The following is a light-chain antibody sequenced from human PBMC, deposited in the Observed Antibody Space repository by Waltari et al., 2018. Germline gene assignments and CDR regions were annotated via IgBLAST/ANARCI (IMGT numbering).Light chain of an antibody. J-gene: IGKJ1*01. V-gene: IGKV1-27*01. CDR3: QKYDSAPRT. CDR1: PGITNY. CDR2: AAS. Sequence: DIQMTQSPSSLSASVGARVTITCRASPGITNYLAWYQHKPGKAPKLLIYAASTLQSGVPSRFSGSGSGTDFTLTISSLQPEDVATYYCQKYDSAPRTFGQGTKVEIK.